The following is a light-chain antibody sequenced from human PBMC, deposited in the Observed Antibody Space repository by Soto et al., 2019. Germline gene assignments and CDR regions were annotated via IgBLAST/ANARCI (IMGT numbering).Light chain of an antibody. V-gene: IGKV2-28*01. CDR2: LGS. CDR3: MQALQTPLT. J-gene: IGKJ4*01. CDR1: QSLLHSDGYNY. Sequence: DLVMTQSPLSLPVTPGEPASISCRSSQSLLHSDGYNYLDWFVQRPGQSPQLLIYLGSSRASGVPDRFSGSGSGTDFTLKISRVEAEDVGVYYCMQALQTPLTFGGGTKVDIK.